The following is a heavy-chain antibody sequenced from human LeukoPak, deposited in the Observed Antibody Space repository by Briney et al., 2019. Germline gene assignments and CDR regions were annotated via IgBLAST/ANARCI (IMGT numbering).Heavy chain of an antibody. CDR3: ARGSGTTIFDY. J-gene: IGHJ4*02. CDR1: GVSVSSHY. Sequence: PSETLSLTCTVSGVSVSSHYWRWIGQPPGKGPEWIAYIYSSGSTNYNPSLKSRVTISLDTSKNQFSLNLSSVTAADTAVYYCARGSGTTIFDYWGQGTLATVSS. CDR2: IYSSGST. V-gene: IGHV4-59*02. D-gene: IGHD1-14*01.